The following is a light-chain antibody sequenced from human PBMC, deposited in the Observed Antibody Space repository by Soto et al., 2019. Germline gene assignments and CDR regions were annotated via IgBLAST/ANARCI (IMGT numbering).Light chain of an antibody. CDR1: QSVGSN. V-gene: IGKV3D-15*01. CDR2: GAS. CDR3: QQYNNWPIT. Sequence: EIVLTQSPGTLSLSPVERATLSCRASQSVGSNLAWYQQKPGQPPRLLIYGASSRATGVPARFSGSGSQTQFTLSISSLQSEDFAFYYCQQYNNWPITFGQGTRLEI. J-gene: IGKJ5*01.